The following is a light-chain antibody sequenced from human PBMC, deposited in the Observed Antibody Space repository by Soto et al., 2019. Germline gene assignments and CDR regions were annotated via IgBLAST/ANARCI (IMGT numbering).Light chain of an antibody. CDR3: QQLNTLPFT. V-gene: IGKV1-9*01. Sequence: IPMTPAPSLLSASVGDRITITCRASHDISTYLAWYQQKPGKAPKLMIYEASTLQSGVPSRFSGSGSGTEFTLTISGLLPEDFATYHCQQLNTLPFTFGQGTRLEIK. CDR2: EAS. J-gene: IGKJ5*01. CDR1: HDISTY.